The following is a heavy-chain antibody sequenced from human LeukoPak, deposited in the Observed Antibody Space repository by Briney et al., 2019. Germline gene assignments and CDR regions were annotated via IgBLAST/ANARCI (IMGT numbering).Heavy chain of an antibody. J-gene: IGHJ4*02. D-gene: IGHD3-22*01. CDR2: IYYSGST. V-gene: IGHV4-39*01. CDR3: ARASRNYYDSSGYSFDY. CDR1: GGSISSSSYY. Sequence: SETLSLTCTVSGGSISSSSYYWGWIRQPPGKGLEWIGSIYYSGSTYYNPSLKSRVTISVDTSKNQFSLKLSSVTAAGTAVYYCARASRNYYDSSGYSFDYWGQGTLVTVSS.